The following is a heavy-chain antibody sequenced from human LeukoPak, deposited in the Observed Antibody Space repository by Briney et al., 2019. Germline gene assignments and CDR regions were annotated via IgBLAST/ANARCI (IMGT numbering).Heavy chain of an antibody. V-gene: IGHV3-48*04. CDR3: ARERTYYDYVWGSYRPSDAFDI. CDR2: ISSSGSTI. J-gene: IGHJ3*02. Sequence: QTGGPLRLSCAASGFTFSSYGMSWVRQAPGKGLEWVSYISSSGSTIYYADSVKGRFTISRDNAKNSLYLQMNSLRAEDTAVYYCARERTYYDYVWGSYRPSDAFDIWGQGTMVTVSS. D-gene: IGHD3-16*02. CDR1: GFTFSSYG.